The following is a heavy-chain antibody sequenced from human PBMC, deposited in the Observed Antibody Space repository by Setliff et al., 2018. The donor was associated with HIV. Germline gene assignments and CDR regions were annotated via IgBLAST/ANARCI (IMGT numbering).Heavy chain of an antibody. CDR3: ARVHLRDTMIVVVPDFDY. J-gene: IGHJ4*02. CDR1: GYSFTSYW. D-gene: IGHD3-22*01. V-gene: IGHV5-51*01. CDR2: IYPGDSDA. Sequence: GESLKISCKGSGYSFTSYWIGWVRQMPGKGLEWMGIIYPGDSDARYSPSFQGQVTISADKSISTAYLQWSSLKASDTAMYYCARVHLRDTMIVVVPDFDYWGQGTQVTVSS.